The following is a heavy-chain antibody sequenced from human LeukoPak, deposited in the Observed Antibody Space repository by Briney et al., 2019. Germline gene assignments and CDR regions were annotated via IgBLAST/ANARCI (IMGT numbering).Heavy chain of an antibody. CDR1: GFTFSSYA. V-gene: IGHV3-30-3*01. CDR2: ISYDGSDE. CDR3: ATTPPSRFEY. Sequence: GGSLRLSCAASGFTFSSYAMHWVRQAPGKGLEWVTFISYDGSDEYYADSVKGRFTISRDNSKNILFLQMNSLRADDTAVYYCATTPPSRFEYWGQGTLATVSS. J-gene: IGHJ4*02.